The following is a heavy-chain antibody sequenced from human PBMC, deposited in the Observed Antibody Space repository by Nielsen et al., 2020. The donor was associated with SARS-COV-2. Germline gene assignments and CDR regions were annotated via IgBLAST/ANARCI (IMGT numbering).Heavy chain of an antibody. Sequence: GESLKISCAASGFTFDDYGMDWVRQAPGKGLEWVAKIKGDESERYYVDSVKGRFTISRDNAKNSLYLQMDSLKAEDTAVYYCARREYTRGFDYWGQGTLVTVSS. CDR2: IKGDESER. CDR1: GFTFDDYG. CDR3: ARREYTRGFDY. J-gene: IGHJ4*02. V-gene: IGHV3-7*01. D-gene: IGHD2/OR15-2a*01.